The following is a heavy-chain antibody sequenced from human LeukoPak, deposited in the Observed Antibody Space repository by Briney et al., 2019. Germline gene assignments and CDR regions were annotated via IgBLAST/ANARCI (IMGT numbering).Heavy chain of an antibody. Sequence: SETLSLTCTVSGYSISSGYYWGWIRQPPGKGLKWIGSISHSGSTYYNPSLKSRVTISVDTSKNQFSLKLSFLTAADTAVYYCARLRRSRLAEFDYWGQGTLVTVSS. CDR3: ARLRRSRLAEFDY. J-gene: IGHJ4*02. CDR1: GYSISSGYY. D-gene: IGHD3-3*02. CDR2: ISHSGST. V-gene: IGHV4-38-2*02.